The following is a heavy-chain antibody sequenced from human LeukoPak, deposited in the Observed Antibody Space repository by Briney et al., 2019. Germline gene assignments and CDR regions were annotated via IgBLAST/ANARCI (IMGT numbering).Heavy chain of an antibody. CDR1: GFTFSGYS. J-gene: IGHJ4*02. CDR2: ISSSSSTI. V-gene: IGHV3-48*01. CDR3: ATEVVWSVDY. Sequence: PGGSLRLSCAASGFTFSGYSMNWVRQAPGKGLEWVSYISSSSSTIYYADSVKGRFTISRDNAKNSLYLKMNSLRAEDTAVYYCATEVVWSVDYWGQGTLVTVSS. D-gene: IGHD3-3*01.